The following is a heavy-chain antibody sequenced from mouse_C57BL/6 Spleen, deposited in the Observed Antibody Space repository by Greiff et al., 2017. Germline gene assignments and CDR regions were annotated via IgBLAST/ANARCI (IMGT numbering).Heavy chain of an antibody. Sequence: EVKLQESGPGLAKPSQTLSLTCSVTGYSITSDYWNWFRKFPGNKLEYMGYISYSGSTYYNPSLKSRISITRDTSKNQYYLQLNSVTTEDTATYYCARFYDYGGFDYWGQGTTLTVSS. CDR2: ISYSGST. V-gene: IGHV3-8*01. CDR1: GYSITSDY. CDR3: ARFYDYGGFDY. J-gene: IGHJ2*01. D-gene: IGHD2-4*01.